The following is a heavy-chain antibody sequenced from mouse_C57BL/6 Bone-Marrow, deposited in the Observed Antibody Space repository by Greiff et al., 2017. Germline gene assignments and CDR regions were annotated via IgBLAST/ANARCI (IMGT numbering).Heavy chain of an antibody. V-gene: IGHV1-22*01. CDR2: INPNNGGT. CDR3: ARGSNYVFDY. J-gene: IGHJ2*01. CDR1: GYTFTDYN. D-gene: IGHD2-5*01. Sequence: VHVKQSGPELVKPGASVKMSCKASGYTFTDYNMHWVKQSHGKSLEWIGYINPNNGGTSYNQKFKGKATLTVNKSSSTAYMELRSLTSEDSAVYYCARGSNYVFDYWGQGTTLTVSS.